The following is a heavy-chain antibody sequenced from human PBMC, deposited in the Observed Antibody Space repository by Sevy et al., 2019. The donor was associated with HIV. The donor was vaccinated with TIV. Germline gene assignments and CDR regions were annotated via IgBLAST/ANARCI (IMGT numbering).Heavy chain of an antibody. J-gene: IGHJ6*02. CDR1: GDSISGYY. D-gene: IGHD1-26*01. CDR3: ARGSPDYYYGMDV. V-gene: IGHV4-59*01. CDR2: IYYTRSN. Sequence: SETLSLTCNVSGDSISGYYWSWIRQPPGKGLEWIGYIYYTRSNNYNPSLKSRVTISKDTSKNQVSLKLSSVIVADTAVYYCARGSPDYYYGMDVWGQGTTVTVSS.